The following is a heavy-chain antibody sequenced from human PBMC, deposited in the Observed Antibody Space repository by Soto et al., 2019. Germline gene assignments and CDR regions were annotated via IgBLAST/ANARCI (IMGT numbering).Heavy chain of an antibody. CDR2: IIPIFGTA. D-gene: IGHD6-19*01. J-gene: IGHJ5*02. V-gene: IGHV1-69*06. Sequence: GASVKVSCKASGGTFSSYAISWVRQAPGQGLEWMGGIIPIFGTANYAQKFQGRVTITADKSTSTAYMELSSLRSEDTAVYYCARGAGPKRWPTSAGWFDPWGQGTLVTVSS. CDR1: GGTFSSYA. CDR3: ARGAGPKRWPTSAGWFDP.